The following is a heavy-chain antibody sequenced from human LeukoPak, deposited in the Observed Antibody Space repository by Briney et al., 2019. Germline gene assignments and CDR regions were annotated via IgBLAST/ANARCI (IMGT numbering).Heavy chain of an antibody. CDR2: IYSGGST. CDR1: GFTVSGNY. V-gene: IGHV3-66*01. CDR3: AITVTVYYYGMDV. J-gene: IGHJ6*02. Sequence: PGGSLRLSCAASGFTVSGNYMSWVRQAPGKGLEWVSVIYSGGSTYYADSVKGRFTISRDNSKNTLYLQMNSLRAEDTAVYYCAITVTVYYYGMDVWGRGTTVTVSS. D-gene: IGHD4-17*01.